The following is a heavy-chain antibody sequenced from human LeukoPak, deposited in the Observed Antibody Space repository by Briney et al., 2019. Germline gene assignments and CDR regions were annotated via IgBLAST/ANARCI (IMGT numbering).Heavy chain of an antibody. V-gene: IGHV1-2*02. CDR3: ARSIVVVVAATGWFDP. CDR2: INPNSGGT. CDR1: GYTFTGYY. J-gene: IGHJ5*02. Sequence: ASVKVYCKASGYTFTGYYMHWVRQAPGQGLEWMGWINPNSGGTNYAQKFQGRVTMTRDTSISTAYMELSRLRSDDTAVYYCARSIVVVVAATGWFDPWGQGTLVTVSS. D-gene: IGHD2-15*01.